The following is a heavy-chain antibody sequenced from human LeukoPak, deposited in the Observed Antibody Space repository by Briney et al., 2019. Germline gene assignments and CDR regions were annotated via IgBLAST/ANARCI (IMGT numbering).Heavy chain of an antibody. Sequence: SETLSLTCTVSGGSISSGGYSWSWIRQPPGKGLEWIGYIYHSGSTYYNPSLKSRVTISVDRSKNQFSLKLSSVTAADTAVYYCAREGRKAPIDYWGQGTLVTVSS. V-gene: IGHV4-30-2*01. D-gene: IGHD2-15*01. J-gene: IGHJ4*02. CDR2: IYHSGST. CDR3: AREGRKAPIDY. CDR1: GGSISSGGYS.